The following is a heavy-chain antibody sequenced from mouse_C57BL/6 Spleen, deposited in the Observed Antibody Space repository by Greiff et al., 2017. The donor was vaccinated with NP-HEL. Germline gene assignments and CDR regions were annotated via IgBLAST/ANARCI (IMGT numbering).Heavy chain of an antibody. CDR1: GYTFTSYW. D-gene: IGHD1-1*01. Sequence: QVHVKQPGAELVKPGASVKMSCKASGYTFTSYWITWVKQRPGQGLEWIGDIYPGSGSTNYNEKFKSKATLTVDTSSSTAYLQLSSLTSGDSAVYYCARGGSSYSYAMDYWGQGTSVTVSS. J-gene: IGHJ4*01. V-gene: IGHV1-55*01. CDR3: ARGGSSYSYAMDY. CDR2: IYPGSGST.